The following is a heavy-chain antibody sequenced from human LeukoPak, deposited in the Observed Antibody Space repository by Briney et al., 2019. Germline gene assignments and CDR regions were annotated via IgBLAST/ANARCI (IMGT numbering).Heavy chain of an antibody. D-gene: IGHD6-13*01. CDR2: TSGSGGST. J-gene: IGHJ4*02. V-gene: IGHV3-23*01. CDR1: GFTFSSYA. Sequence: GGSLRLSCAASGFTFSSYAMSWVRQAPGKGLEWVSATSGSGGSTYYADSVKGRFTISRDNSKNTLYLQMNSLRAEDTAVYYCYSASTINIAEHDYWGQGTLVTVSS. CDR3: YSASTINIAEHDY.